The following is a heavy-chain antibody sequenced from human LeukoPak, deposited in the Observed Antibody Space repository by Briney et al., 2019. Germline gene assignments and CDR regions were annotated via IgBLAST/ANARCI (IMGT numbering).Heavy chain of an antibody. CDR3: ARDGCSTTGCYAD. CDR1: GFTVSNNY. CDR2: IYSGGTT. V-gene: IGHV3-53*01. Sequence: GGSLRLSCAASGFTVSNNYMSWVRQAPGKGLEWVSVIYSGGTTYYTDSVKGRFTISRDKFKNTLYLQMNSLRAEDTAVYYCARDGCSTTGCYADWGQGTLVTVSS. J-gene: IGHJ4*02. D-gene: IGHD2-2*01.